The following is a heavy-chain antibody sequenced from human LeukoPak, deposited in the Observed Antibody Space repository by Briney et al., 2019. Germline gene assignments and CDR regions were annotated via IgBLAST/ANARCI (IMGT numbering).Heavy chain of an antibody. J-gene: IGHJ4*02. CDR1: GFTFSSYS. CDR2: ISSSSSYI. Sequence: GGSLRLSCAAFGFTFSSYSMNWVRQAPGKGLEWVSSISSSSSYIYYADSVKGRFTISRDNAKNSLYLQMNSLRAEDTAVYYCARAGIAAAGTGHWGQGTLVTVSS. V-gene: IGHV3-21*01. D-gene: IGHD6-13*01. CDR3: ARAGIAAAGTGH.